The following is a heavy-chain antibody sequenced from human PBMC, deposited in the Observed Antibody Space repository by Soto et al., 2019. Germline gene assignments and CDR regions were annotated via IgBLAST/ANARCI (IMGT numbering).Heavy chain of an antibody. D-gene: IGHD2-15*01. CDR1: GFTFSDYY. CDR2: ISSSGSTI. Sequence: QVQLVESGGGLVKPGGSLRLSCAASGFTFSDYYMSWIRQAPGKGLEWVSYISSSGSTIYYADSVKGRFTISRDNAKNSLYRQMNRMEAEDTAVYYGAGVGCSGGSGYYYYCGMDVGGQGTTVTVS. CDR3: AGVGCSGGSGYYYYCGMDV. V-gene: IGHV3-11*01. J-gene: IGHJ6*02.